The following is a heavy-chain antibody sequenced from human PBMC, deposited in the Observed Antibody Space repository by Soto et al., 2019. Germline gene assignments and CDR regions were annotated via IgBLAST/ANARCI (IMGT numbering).Heavy chain of an antibody. D-gene: IGHD3-16*01. V-gene: IGHV3-15*07. CDR2: VKSKTDGGTV. Sequence: PAGSLGLSCAASGFIVNNAWINWLRKAPGKGLEWVGRVKSKTDGGTVDYAAPVKGRFIISRDDSRSTVSLQMDGLKIEDTAVYYCMSPSGGGRTVDYWGQGTLVTVSS. J-gene: IGHJ4*02. CDR3: MSPSGGGRTVDY. CDR1: GFIVNNAW.